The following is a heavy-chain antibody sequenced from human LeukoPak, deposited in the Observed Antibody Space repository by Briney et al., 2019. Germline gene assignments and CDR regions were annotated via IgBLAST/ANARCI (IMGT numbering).Heavy chain of an antibody. D-gene: IGHD3-22*01. CDR2: ISSSSSYI. J-gene: IGHJ4*02. CDR1: GFTFSSYS. CDR3: ARSMPFYYDSSGSFDY. Sequence: SGGSLRLSCAASGFTFSSYSMNWVRQAPGKGLEWVSSISSSSSYIYYADSVKGRFTISRDNAKNSLYLQMNSLRAEDTAVYYCARSMPFYYDSSGSFDYWGQGTLATVSS. V-gene: IGHV3-21*01.